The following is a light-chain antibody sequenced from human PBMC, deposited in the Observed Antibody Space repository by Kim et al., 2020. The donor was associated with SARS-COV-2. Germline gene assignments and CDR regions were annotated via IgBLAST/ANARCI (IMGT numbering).Light chain of an antibody. V-gene: IGKV1-39*01. CDR2: AAS. Sequence: ASVGDRVTITCRTTQSISSHLNWYQEKPGRAPKLLISAASTLQGGVPSRFSGSGSETDFTLTISSLQPEDFATYFCQQSYITPFTFGPGTKVDIK. CDR3: QQSYITPFT. J-gene: IGKJ3*01. CDR1: QSISSH.